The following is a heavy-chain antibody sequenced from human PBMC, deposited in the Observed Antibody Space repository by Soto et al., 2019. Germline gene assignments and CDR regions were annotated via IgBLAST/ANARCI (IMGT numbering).Heavy chain of an antibody. CDR3: ARDTETLGPRANDALDI. Sequence: QAQLVQSGAEMKKPGASVKVSCKATGYTFSAYTMNWVRQAPGQSLEWIGRINAGSGNTKYSQNFEGRVSRNRDTSSSTVYMELTGLTAEATAVYYCARDTETLGPRANDALDIWGQGTMVTVSS. V-gene: IGHV1-3*01. D-gene: IGHD2-15*01. J-gene: IGHJ3*02. CDR1: GYTFSAYT. CDR2: INAGSGNT.